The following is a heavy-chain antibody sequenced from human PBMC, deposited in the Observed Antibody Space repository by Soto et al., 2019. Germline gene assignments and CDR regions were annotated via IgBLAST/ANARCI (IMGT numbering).Heavy chain of an antibody. D-gene: IGHD3-10*02. J-gene: IGHJ4*02. CDR1: DDSITASYSN. V-gene: IGHV4-39*01. Sequence: TFTLSDDSITASYSNWACIRQPPGKGLEWIGTFYYSGTTSQDPPLRSRITISGDTSRNQFSLNLRSVTAADSGVYYCAKLVRDDVRRSDLDHCGQGTLVTVS. CDR2: FYYSGTT. CDR3: AKLVRDDVRRSDLDH.